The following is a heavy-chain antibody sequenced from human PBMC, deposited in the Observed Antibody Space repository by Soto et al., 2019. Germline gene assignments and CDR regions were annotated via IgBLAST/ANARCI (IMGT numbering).Heavy chain of an antibody. V-gene: IGHV4-59*01. CDR2: IYYSGST. CDR3: AKGGTYHIGDFDS. Sequence: PSETLSLTCTVSGGSISSYYWSWIRQPPGKGLEWIGYIYYSGSTNYNPSLKSRVTISVDTSKKQFSLKLSSVTAADTAVYFCAKGGTYHIGDFDSWGQGTLVTVSS. CDR1: GGSISSYY. J-gene: IGHJ4*02. D-gene: IGHD5-12*01.